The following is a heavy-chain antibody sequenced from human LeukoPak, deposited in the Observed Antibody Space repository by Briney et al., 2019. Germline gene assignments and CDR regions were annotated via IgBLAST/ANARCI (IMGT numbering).Heavy chain of an antibody. Sequence: ASVKVSCKASGYTFTTYGISWVRQAPGQGLEWRGGICAYNGITNYAQKFQGRVTMTTDTSTSTAYMEVRSLRSDDTAVYYCARDSINCSGGSCYAAEYFQHWGQGTLVTVSS. J-gene: IGHJ1*01. D-gene: IGHD2-15*01. CDR1: GYTFTTYG. V-gene: IGHV1-18*01. CDR2: ICAYNGIT. CDR3: ARDSINCSGGSCYAAEYFQH.